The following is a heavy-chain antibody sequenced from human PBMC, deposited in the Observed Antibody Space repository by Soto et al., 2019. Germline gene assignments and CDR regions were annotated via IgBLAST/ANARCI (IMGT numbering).Heavy chain of an antibody. CDR1: GFSLSTSGVG. J-gene: IGHJ6*02. Sequence: SGPTLVNPTQPRTLTCTFSGFSLSTSGVGVGWIRQPPGKALEWLALIYWDDDKRYSPSLKSRLTITKDTSKNQVVLTMTNMDPVDTATYYCAHSPLYYDIFTCYYSYYYYGMDAWGQGTTVTVSS. CDR2: IYWDDDK. CDR3: AHSPLYYDIFTCYYSYYYYGMDA. V-gene: IGHV2-5*02. D-gene: IGHD3-9*01.